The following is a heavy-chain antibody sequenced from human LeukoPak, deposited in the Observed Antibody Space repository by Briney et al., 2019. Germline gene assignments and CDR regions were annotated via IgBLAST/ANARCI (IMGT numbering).Heavy chain of an antibody. Sequence: GGSLRLSCAASGFTFSSYGMHWVRQAPGKGLEWVAVIWYDASNKYYADSVKGRFTISRDNSKNTLYLQMNSLRAEDTAVYYCARARTAISPSDLDYWGQGTLVTVSS. CDR1: GFTFSSYG. V-gene: IGHV3-33*01. CDR3: ARARTAISPSDLDY. J-gene: IGHJ4*02. D-gene: IGHD2-21*02. CDR2: IWYDASNK.